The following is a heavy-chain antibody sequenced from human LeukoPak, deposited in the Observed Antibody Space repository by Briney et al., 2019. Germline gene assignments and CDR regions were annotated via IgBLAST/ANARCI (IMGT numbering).Heavy chain of an antibody. V-gene: IGHV4-59*08. CDR2: IDKTGRT. J-gene: IGHJ4*02. D-gene: IGHD1-26*01. CDR1: GGSIGTYD. Sequence: PSETLSLTCTVSGGSIGTYDWAWIRQSPGKGLEWIGYIDKTGRTYYNPSLNGRVTISEDTSRKFFSLWLKFVTAADTALYCCASGPWELDYWGQGALVTVSS. CDR3: ASGPWELDY.